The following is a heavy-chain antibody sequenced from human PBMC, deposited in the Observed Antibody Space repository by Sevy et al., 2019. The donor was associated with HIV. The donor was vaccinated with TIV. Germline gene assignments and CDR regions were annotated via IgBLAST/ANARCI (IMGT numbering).Heavy chain of an antibody. CDR2: IYYSGST. CDR1: GGSISSSSYY. V-gene: IGHV4-39*01. CDR3: ARGLLRWLQPDY. D-gene: IGHD5-12*01. J-gene: IGHJ4*02. Sequence: SETLSLTCTVSGGSISSSSYYWGWIRHPPGKGLEWIGSIYYSGSTYYNPSLKSRVTISVDTSKNQFSLKLSSVTAADTAVYYCARGLLRWLQPDYWGQGTLVTVSS.